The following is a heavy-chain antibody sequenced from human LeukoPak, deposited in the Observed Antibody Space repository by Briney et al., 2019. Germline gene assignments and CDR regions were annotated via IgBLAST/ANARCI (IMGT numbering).Heavy chain of an antibody. Sequence: GGSLRLSCAASGFTFSSYGMHWVRQAPGKGLEWVAVIWYDGSNKYYADSVKGRFTISRDNSKNTLYLQMNSLRAEDTAVYYCARAGGDISFDYWGQGTLVTVSS. V-gene: IGHV3-33*01. CDR3: ARAGGDISFDY. J-gene: IGHJ4*02. CDR1: GFTFSSYG. D-gene: IGHD3-9*01. CDR2: IWYDGSNK.